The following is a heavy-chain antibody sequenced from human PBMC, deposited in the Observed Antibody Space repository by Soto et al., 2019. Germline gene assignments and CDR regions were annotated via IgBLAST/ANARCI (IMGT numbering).Heavy chain of an antibody. J-gene: IGHJ3*02. CDR3: ARTYYYDSAAYVFDI. CDR1: GYTFTSYY. D-gene: IGHD3-22*01. CDR2: INPSGGST. V-gene: IGHV1-46*01. Sequence: QVQLVQSGAEVKKPGASVKVSCKASGYTFTSYYMRWVRQAPGQGLEWMGIINPSGGSTSYAQKFQGRVTMTRDTSTSTVYMELSSLRSEDTAVYYCARTYYYDSAAYVFDIWGQGTMVTVSS.